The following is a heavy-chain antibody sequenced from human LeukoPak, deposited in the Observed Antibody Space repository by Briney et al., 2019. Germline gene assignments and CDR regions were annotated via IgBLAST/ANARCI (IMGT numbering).Heavy chain of an antibody. CDR1: GFTFGDYL. Sequence: GGSLRLSCTASGFTFGDYLMSWFRQAPGKGLEWIGFISGGTTEYAASVKGRFTISRDDSTSTAYLQMNSLTTEDTAVYYCSRGSSWLSVYWGQGTLVTVSS. CDR3: SRGSSWLSVY. V-gene: IGHV3-49*03. J-gene: IGHJ4*02. CDR2: ISGGTT. D-gene: IGHD2-2*01.